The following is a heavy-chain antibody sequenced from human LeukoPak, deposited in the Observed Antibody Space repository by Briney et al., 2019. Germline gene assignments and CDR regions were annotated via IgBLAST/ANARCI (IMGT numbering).Heavy chain of an antibody. CDR3: ARDRIAVVPAAIGKYYYYGMDV. D-gene: IGHD2-2*02. Sequence: PGGSLRLSCAASGFTFSSYWMSWVRQAPGKGLEWVANIKQDGSEKYYVDSVKGRFTISRDNAKNSLYLQMNSLRAEDTAVYYCARDRIAVVPAAIGKYYYYGMDVWGQGTTVTVSS. J-gene: IGHJ6*02. V-gene: IGHV3-7*01. CDR1: GFTFSSYW. CDR2: IKQDGSEK.